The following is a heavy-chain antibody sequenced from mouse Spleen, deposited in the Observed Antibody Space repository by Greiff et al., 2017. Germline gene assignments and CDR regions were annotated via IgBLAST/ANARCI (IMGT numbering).Heavy chain of an antibody. CDR2: ISSGGSYT. CDR1: GFTFSSYA. D-gene: IGHD2-4*01. V-gene: IGHV5-9-4*01. CDR3: ARSYDYDEAY. J-gene: IGHJ3*01. Sequence: EVHLVESGGGLVKPGGSLKLSCAASGFTFSSYAMSWVRQSPEKRLEWVAEISSGGSYTYYPDTVTGRFTISRDNAKNTLYLEMSSLRSEDTAMYYCARSYDYDEAYWGQGTLVTVSA.